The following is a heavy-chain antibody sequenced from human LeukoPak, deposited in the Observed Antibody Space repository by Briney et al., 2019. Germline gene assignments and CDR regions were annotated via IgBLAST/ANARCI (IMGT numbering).Heavy chain of an antibody. CDR1: GGSFSGYY. V-gene: IGHV4-34*01. CDR2: INHSGST. CDR3: ARGXXXCSSTSCSYPYYYYGMDV. J-gene: IGHJ6*02. Sequence: SETLSLTCAVYGGSFSGYYWSWIRQPPGKGLEWIGEINHSGSTNYNPSLKSRVTISVDTSKNQFSLKLSSVTAADTAVYYCARGXXXCSSTSCSYPYYYYGMDVWGQGTTVTVSS. D-gene: IGHD2-2*01.